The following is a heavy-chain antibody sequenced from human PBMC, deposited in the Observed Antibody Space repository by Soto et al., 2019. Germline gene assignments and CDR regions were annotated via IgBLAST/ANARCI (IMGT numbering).Heavy chain of an antibody. J-gene: IGHJ3*02. CDR2: ISGSGGST. Sequence: GGSLRLSCAASGFTFSSYAMSWVRQAPGKGLEWVSAISGSGGSTYYADSVKGRFTISRDNSKNTLYLQMNSLRAEDTAVYYCAIDADIVVVVAATPSFAFDIWGQGTMVTVSS. CDR3: AIDADIVVVVAATPSFAFDI. D-gene: IGHD2-15*01. CDR1: GFTFSSYA. V-gene: IGHV3-23*01.